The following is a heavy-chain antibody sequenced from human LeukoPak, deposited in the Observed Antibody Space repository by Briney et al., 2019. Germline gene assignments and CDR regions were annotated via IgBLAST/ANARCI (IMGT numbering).Heavy chain of an antibody. D-gene: IGHD5-24*01. V-gene: IGHV3-33*01. J-gene: IGHJ4*02. CDR3: ARRMATISCFDY. CDR2: IWYDGSNK. CDR1: GFTFSSYG. Sequence: GGSLRLSCAASGFTFSSYGMHWVRQAPGKGLEWVAVIWYDGSNKYYADSVKGRFTISRDNSKNTLYLQMNSLRSEDTAVYYCARRMATISCFDYWGQGTLVTVSS.